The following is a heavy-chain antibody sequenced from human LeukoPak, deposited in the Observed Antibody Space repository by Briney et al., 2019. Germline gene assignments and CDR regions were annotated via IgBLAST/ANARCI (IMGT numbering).Heavy chain of an antibody. CDR1: GFTFSNAW. CDR3: ARDTAMVTYYYYYYMDV. D-gene: IGHD5-18*01. J-gene: IGHJ6*03. CDR2: IKQDGSEK. Sequence: GGSLRLSCAASGFTFSNAWMSWVRQAPGKGLEWVANIKQDGSEKDYEDSVKGRFTISRDNAKNSLYLQMNSLRAEDTAVYYYARDTAMVTYYYYYYMDVWGKGTTVTVSS. V-gene: IGHV3-7*01.